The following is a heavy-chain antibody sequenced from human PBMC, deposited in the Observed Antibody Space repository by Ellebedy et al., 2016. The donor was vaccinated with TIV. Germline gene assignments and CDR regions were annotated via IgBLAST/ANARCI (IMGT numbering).Heavy chain of an antibody. CDR2: ISNGGDTT. J-gene: IGHJ4*02. V-gene: IGHV3-23*01. CDR3: AKLGGVLSWYADY. D-gene: IGHD6-13*01. CDR1: GFTFSSYV. Sequence: GESLKISCAASGFTFSSYVMHRVRQAPGKGLEWVQVISNGGDTTYADPVKGRFTISRDNSKNPLYLQMNSLRADDTAIYYCAKLGGVLSWYADYWGLGTLVTVSS.